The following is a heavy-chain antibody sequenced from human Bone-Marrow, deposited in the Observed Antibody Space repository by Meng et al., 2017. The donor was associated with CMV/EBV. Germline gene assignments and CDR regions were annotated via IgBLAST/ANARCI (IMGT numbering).Heavy chain of an antibody. Sequence: ASVKVSCKASGYTFTSCGISWVRQAPGQGLEWMGWISAYNGNTNYAQKLQGRVTMTTNTSTSTAYTELRSLRSDDTAVYYCARSSSFLRGDYWGQGTLVTVSS. V-gene: IGHV1-18*01. CDR1: GYTFTSCG. CDR3: ARSSSFLRGDY. D-gene: IGHD6-6*01. CDR2: ISAYNGNT. J-gene: IGHJ4*02.